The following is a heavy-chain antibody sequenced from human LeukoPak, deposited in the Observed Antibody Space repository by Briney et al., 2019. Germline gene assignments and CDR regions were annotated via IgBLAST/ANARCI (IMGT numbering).Heavy chain of an antibody. CDR3: AKDRVVRGVTPNWFDP. CDR1: GFTFSSYA. Sequence: GGSLRLSCAASGFTFSSYAMSWVRQAPGKGLEWVSAISGSGGSTYYAGPVKGRFTISRDNSKNTLYLQMNSLRAEDTAVYYCAKDRVVRGVTPNWFDPWGQGTLVTVSS. V-gene: IGHV3-23*01. J-gene: IGHJ5*02. CDR2: ISGSGGST. D-gene: IGHD3-10*01.